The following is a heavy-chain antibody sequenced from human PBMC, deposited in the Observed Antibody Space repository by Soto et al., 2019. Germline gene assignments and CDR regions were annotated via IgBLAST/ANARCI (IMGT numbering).Heavy chain of an antibody. V-gene: IGHV1-69*13. CDR3: ARWVVVVAEHNWFDP. J-gene: IGHJ5*02. D-gene: IGHD2-15*01. CDR1: GGTFSSYA. Sequence: GASVKVSCKASGGTFSSYAISWVRQAPGQGLEWMGGIIPIFGTANYAQKFQGRVTITADESTSTAYMELSSLRSEDTAVYYCARWVVVVAEHNWFDPWGQGTLVTVSS. CDR2: IIPIFGTA.